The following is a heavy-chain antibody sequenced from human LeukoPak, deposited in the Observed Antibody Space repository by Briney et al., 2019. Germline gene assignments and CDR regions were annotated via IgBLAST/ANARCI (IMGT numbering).Heavy chain of an antibody. CDR3: ARGRGYSYGYYYYYMDV. V-gene: IGHV4-61*02. D-gene: IGHD5-18*01. Sequence: PSQTLSLTCTVSGGSISSGSYYWSWIRQPAGKGLEWIGRIYTSGSTNYNPSLKSRVTISVDTSKNQFSLKLSSVTAADTAVYYCARGRGYSYGYYYYYMDVWGKGTTVTVSS. CDR1: GGSISSGSYY. J-gene: IGHJ6*03. CDR2: IYTSGST.